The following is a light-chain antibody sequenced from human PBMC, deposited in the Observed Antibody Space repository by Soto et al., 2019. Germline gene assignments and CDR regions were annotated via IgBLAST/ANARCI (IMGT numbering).Light chain of an antibody. CDR1: QSVTSNY. J-gene: IGKJ1*01. V-gene: IGKV3-20*01. Sequence: EIVLTQSPGTLSLSPGERATLSCGASQSVTSNYLAWYQQKPGQAPRLLIFGASIRVTGIPDRFIGSGSGADFTLTISRLEPEDFAVYYCQHYVTSNTTSRQWTKVHIK. CDR2: GAS. CDR3: QHYVTSNTT.